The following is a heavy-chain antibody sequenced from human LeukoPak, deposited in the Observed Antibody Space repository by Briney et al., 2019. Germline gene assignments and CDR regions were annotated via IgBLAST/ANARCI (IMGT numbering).Heavy chain of an antibody. Sequence: ASVNLSFNGSGYSFTSYDFNWVWLRHGPGKDLMWWMYINCGNTSYAQKFQGRVTMNRNTSISTAYMELGSLRSEDTAVYYCARGHGYSSSWYLFFYYYYMDVWRKGTTVTVSS. CDR2: MYINCGNT. D-gene: IGHD6-13*01. CDR1: GYSFTSYD. CDR3: ARGHGYSSSWYLFFYYYYMDV. J-gene: IGHJ6*03. V-gene: IGHV1-8*01.